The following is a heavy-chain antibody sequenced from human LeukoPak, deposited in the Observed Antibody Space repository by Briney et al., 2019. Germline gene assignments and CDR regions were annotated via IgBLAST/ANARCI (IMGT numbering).Heavy chain of an antibody. J-gene: IGHJ4*02. D-gene: IGHD5-12*01. CDR3: AKDRLPTRGYSGYVGY. V-gene: IGHV3-23*01. CDR2: ISGSGGGT. CDR1: GFTFSSYA. Sequence: GGSLRLSCAASGFTFSSYAMSWVRQAPGKGLEWVSAISGSGGGTYYADSVKSRFTISRDNSKNTLYLQMNSLRAEDTAVYYCAKDRLPTRGYSGYVGYWGQGTLVTVSS.